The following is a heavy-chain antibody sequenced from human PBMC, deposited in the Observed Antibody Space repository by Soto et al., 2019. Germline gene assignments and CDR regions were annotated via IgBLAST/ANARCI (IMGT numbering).Heavy chain of an antibody. V-gene: IGHV1-2*04. D-gene: IGHD3-10*01. Sequence: ASVKVSCKASGYTFTGYYMHWVRQAPGQGLEWMGWINPNSGGTNYAQKFQGWVTMTRDTSISTAYMELSRLRSDDTAVYYCARAIGYVGSRYYYYGMDVWGQGTTVTVSS. CDR1: GYTFTGYY. J-gene: IGHJ6*02. CDR3: ARAIGYVGSRYYYYGMDV. CDR2: INPNSGGT.